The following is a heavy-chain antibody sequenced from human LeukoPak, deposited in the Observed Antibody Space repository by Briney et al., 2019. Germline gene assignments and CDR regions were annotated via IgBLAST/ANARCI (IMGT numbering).Heavy chain of an antibody. CDR2: INHSGST. D-gene: IGHD2-2*01. J-gene: IGHJ6*02. V-gene: IGHV4-34*01. Sequence: SETLSLTCAAYGGTFSGYYWSWIRQPPGKGLEWIGEINHSGSTNYNPSLKSRVTISVDTSKNQFSLKLSSVTAADTAVYYCARPGPAVRVYYYYGIDAWGQGTTVTVSS. CDR3: ARPGPAVRVYYYYGIDA. CDR1: GGTFSGYY.